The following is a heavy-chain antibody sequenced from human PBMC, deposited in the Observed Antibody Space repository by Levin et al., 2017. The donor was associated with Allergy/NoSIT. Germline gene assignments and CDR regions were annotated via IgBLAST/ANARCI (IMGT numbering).Heavy chain of an antibody. CDR3: ARMDRCGGDCFILDF. D-gene: IGHD2-21*02. V-gene: IGHV3-11*01. CDR2: ISGSGSII. CDR1: GFTFSDYY. Sequence: GGSLRLSCAASGFTFSDYYMTWIRRAPGKGLEWVSYISGSGSIIYYSDSVKGRFTISRDNAENSLYLQLNSLRGEDTAVYFCARMDRCGGDCFILDFWGQGTLVTVSS. J-gene: IGHJ4*02.